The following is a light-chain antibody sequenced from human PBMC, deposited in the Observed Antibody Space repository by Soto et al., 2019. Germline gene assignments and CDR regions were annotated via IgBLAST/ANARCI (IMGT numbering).Light chain of an antibody. CDR2: DAS. CDR3: QQYHNWPIT. Sequence: EILLTQSPASLSLSPGERATLSCRASQSVSSSLAWYQQRPGQAPRLLIYDASTRATGIPARFSGSGSGTGFTLTISSLEPEDFAVYYCQQYHNWPITFGQGTRLEIK. J-gene: IGKJ5*01. CDR1: QSVSSS. V-gene: IGKV3-11*01.